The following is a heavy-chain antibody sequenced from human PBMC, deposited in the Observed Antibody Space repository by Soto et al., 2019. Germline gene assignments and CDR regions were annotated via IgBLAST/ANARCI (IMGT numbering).Heavy chain of an antibody. V-gene: IGHV3-74*01. CDR3: ARGIKNYYGVDV. Sequence: EVQLVESGGGLVQPGGSLRISCAASGFTFSTYWMHWVCQAPGKGLVWVSRINSDGSSTSYADSVKGRFTISRDNAKNTLYLQMNSLRAEDTAVYYCARGIKNYYGVDVWGQGTTVTVSS. CDR2: INSDGSST. J-gene: IGHJ6*02. CDR1: GFTFSTYW.